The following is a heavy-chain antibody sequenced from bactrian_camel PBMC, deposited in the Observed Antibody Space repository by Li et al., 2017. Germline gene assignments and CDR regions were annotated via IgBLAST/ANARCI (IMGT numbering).Heavy chain of an antibody. J-gene: IGHJ4*01. Sequence: HVQLVESGGGSVQAGGSLRLSCTASGYTYSTFCMAWFRQAPGKEREGVATIDTGDGSTYYLNSVEGRFTISQDNAKTTLYLQMDSLKPEDTDMYYCAADHPAVVPGCVPAYLYEYRYWGQGTQVTVS. V-gene: IGHV3S1*01. D-gene: IGHD2*01. CDR2: IDTGDGST. CDR1: GYTYSTFC. CDR3: AADHPAVVPGCVPAYLYEYRY.